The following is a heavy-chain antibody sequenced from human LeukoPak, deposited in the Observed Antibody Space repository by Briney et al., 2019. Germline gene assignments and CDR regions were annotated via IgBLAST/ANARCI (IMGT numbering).Heavy chain of an antibody. Sequence: PGGSLRLSCTPFEFTFYKHGMHWVRQAPGKGPEWVAFISSDGNRKYYAHSVEGRFTISRDNSKNTLYLQMDSLRVDDTAVYYCARDRAWNYFDSWGQGTLVTVSS. V-gene: IGHV3-30*03. CDR1: EFTFYKHG. CDR2: ISSDGNRK. CDR3: ARDRAWNYFDS. J-gene: IGHJ4*02. D-gene: IGHD3-3*01.